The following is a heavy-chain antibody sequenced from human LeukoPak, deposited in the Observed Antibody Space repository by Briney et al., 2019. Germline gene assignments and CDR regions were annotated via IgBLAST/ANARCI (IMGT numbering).Heavy chain of an antibody. Sequence: GESLRLSCVLSGLPFIDAWMTWVRQAQGKGLEWVGRIRNDRITDYAAPVQGRFSISRDNSKNTFYLQMNSLRTEDTGMYFCTWMATIFTVDYWGQGTLVSVSS. D-gene: IGHD5-12*01. CDR2: IRNDRIT. V-gene: IGHV3-15*01. J-gene: IGHJ4*02. CDR1: GLPFIDAW. CDR3: TWMATIFTVDY.